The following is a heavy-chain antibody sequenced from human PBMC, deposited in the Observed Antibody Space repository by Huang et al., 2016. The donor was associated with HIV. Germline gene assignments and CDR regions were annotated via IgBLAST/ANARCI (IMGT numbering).Heavy chain of an antibody. CDR2: INPNTGNT. Sequence: QVHLVQSGAEVKKTGASVKVSCKASGYTFTNYDINWVRQATGRGLEWMGCINPNTGNTGFAQSFQGRVTMTRKTSITTAYMELTSLTSEDTAVYYCARSAYGDLDYWGLGTLVIVSS. D-gene: IGHD4-17*01. CDR3: ARSAYGDLDY. J-gene: IGHJ4*02. V-gene: IGHV1-8*02. CDR1: GYTFTNYD.